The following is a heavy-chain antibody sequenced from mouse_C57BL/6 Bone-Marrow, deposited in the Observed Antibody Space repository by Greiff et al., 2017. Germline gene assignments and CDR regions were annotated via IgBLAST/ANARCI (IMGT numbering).Heavy chain of an antibody. Sequence: VKLQESGAELARPGASVKLSCKASGYTFTSYGISWVKQRTGQGLEWIGEIYPRSGNTYYNEKFKGKATLTADKSSSPAYMELRSLTSEDSAVYFCAREGDCHWYFDVWGTGTTVTVSS. CDR1: GYTFTSYG. CDR2: IYPRSGNT. V-gene: IGHV1-81*01. J-gene: IGHJ1*03. CDR3: AREGDCHWYFDV.